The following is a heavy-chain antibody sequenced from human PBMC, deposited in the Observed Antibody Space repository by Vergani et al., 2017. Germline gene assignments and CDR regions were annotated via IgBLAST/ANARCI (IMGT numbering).Heavy chain of an antibody. CDR3: AREGGSEAVAFDY. J-gene: IGHJ4*02. V-gene: IGHV4-59*01. CDR1: GGSISSYY. CDR2: IYYSGST. D-gene: IGHD2-15*01. Sequence: QVQLQESGPGLVKPSETLSLTCTVSGGSISSYYWSWIRQPPGKGLEWIGYIYYSGSTNYNPSLKSRVTISVDTAKNQFSLKLSSVTAADTAVYYCAREGGSEAVAFDYWGQGTLVTFSS.